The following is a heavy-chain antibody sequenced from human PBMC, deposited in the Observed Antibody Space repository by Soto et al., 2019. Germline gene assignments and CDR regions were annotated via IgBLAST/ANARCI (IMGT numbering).Heavy chain of an antibody. Sequence: QLQLQESGPGLVLPSETLSLTCSVSGDSINSDNYYWGWIRQPPGKGLEWIGSIYYRGNTYYNPSLKTRVTISLDKSKRQFSLKLNSVTAADLAVYFCARLEGLATISYYFDYWGQGTLVTVSS. D-gene: IGHD3-9*01. J-gene: IGHJ4*02. V-gene: IGHV4-39*01. CDR2: IYYRGNT. CDR1: GDSINSDNYY. CDR3: ARLEGLATISYYFDY.